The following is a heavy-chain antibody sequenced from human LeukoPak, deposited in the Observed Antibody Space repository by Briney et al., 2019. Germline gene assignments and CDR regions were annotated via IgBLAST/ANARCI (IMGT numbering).Heavy chain of an antibody. J-gene: IGHJ4*02. V-gene: IGHV3-74*01. D-gene: IGHD2-2*01. CDR3: ARLPRYCSSTSCPPDFDY. Sequence: PGGSLRLSCAAPGFTFSSYWMHWVRQAPGKGLVWVSRINSDGSSTSYADSVKGRFTISRDNAKNTLYLQMNSLRAEDTAVYYCARLPRYCSSTSCPPDFDYWGQGTLVTVSS. CDR1: GFTFSSYW. CDR2: INSDGSST.